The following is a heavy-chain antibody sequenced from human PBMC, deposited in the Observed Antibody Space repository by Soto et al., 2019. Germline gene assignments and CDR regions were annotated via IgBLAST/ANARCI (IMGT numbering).Heavy chain of an antibody. CDR2: ISYDGSNK. CDR1: GFTFSSYG. CDR3: AKNREMATISPANYFDY. V-gene: IGHV3-30*18. D-gene: IGHD5-12*01. Sequence: GGSLRLSCAASGFTFSSYGMHWVRQAPGKGLEWVAVISYDGSNKYYADSVKGRFTISRDNSKNTLYLQMNSLRAEDTAVYYCAKNREMATISPANYFDYWGQGTLVTVSS. J-gene: IGHJ4*02.